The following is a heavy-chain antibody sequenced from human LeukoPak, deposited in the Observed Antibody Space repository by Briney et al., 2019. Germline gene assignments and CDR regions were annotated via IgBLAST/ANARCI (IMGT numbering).Heavy chain of an antibody. V-gene: IGHV4-34*01. CDR3: ARVDIVVVPAAIDC. CDR1: GGSFSGYY. J-gene: IGHJ4*02. D-gene: IGHD2-2*03. Sequence: SETLSLTCAVYGGSFSGYYWSWIRQPPGKGLEWIGEINHSGSTNYNPSLKSRVTISVDTSKNQFSLKLSSVTAADTVVYYCARVDIVVVPAAIDCWGQGTLVTVSS. CDR2: INHSGST.